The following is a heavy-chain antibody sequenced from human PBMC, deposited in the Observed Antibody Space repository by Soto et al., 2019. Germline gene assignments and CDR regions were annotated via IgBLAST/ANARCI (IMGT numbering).Heavy chain of an antibody. Sequence: GGSLRLSCAVSGFTFDDYAMHWVRQAPGKGLEWVAGIIWNSAYIVCADSVKGRFTISRDNAKNSLYLQMNSLRAEDTALYYCVKDSTVSGVRQGLDFWGRGTLVTVSS. CDR3: VKDSTVSGVRQGLDF. J-gene: IGHJ4*02. CDR1: GFTFDDYA. V-gene: IGHV3-9*01. D-gene: IGHD6-19*01. CDR2: IIWNSAYI.